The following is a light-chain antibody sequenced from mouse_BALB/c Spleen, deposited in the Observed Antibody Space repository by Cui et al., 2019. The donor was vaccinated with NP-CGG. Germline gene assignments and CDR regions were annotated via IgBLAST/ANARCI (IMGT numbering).Light chain of an antibody. CDR2: GTN. CDR1: TGAVTTSNY. V-gene: IGLV1*01. Sequence: QAVVTHESALTTSPGETVTLTCRSSTGAVTTSNYANWVQEKPDHLFTGLIGGTNNRAPGVPARFSGSLIGDKAALTITGAQTEDEAIYFCARWYSNHWVFGGGTKLTVL. CDR3: ARWYSNHWV. J-gene: IGLJ1*01.